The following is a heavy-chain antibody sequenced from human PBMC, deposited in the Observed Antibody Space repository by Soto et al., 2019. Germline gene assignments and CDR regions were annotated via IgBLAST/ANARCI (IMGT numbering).Heavy chain of an antibody. D-gene: IGHD6-13*01. V-gene: IGHV3-30*18. J-gene: IGHJ4*02. CDR1: GFTFSDYG. Sequence: QVQLVESGGGVVQPGRSLRLSCAASGFTFSDYGMHWVRQPPGKGLEWVTLISYDGNIKYYADSVKGRFTISRDNSRNTVYLQMNILRLDDAALYYCAKDNVAAIDYWGQGTLVTVSS. CDR2: ISYDGNIK. CDR3: AKDNVAAIDY.